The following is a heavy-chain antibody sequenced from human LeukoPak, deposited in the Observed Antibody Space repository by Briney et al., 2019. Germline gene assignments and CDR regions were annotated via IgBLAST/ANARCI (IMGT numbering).Heavy chain of an antibody. CDR3: AKDSPIWFGELYYFDY. V-gene: IGHV3-30*18. J-gene: IGHJ4*02. CDR1: GFTFSSYG. CDR2: ISYDGSNK. Sequence: PGRSLRLSCAASGFTFSSYGMHWVRQAPGKGLEWVAVISYDGSNKYYADSVKGRFTNSRDNSKNTLYLQMNSLRAEDTAVYYCAKDSPIWFGELYYFDYWGQGTLVTVSS. D-gene: IGHD3-10*01.